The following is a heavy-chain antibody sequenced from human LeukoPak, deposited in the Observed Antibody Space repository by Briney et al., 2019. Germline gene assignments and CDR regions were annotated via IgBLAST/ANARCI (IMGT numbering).Heavy chain of an antibody. Sequence: LGESLKISCKVSGYRFTSYCIGWVRQLPGKGLEWMGIIYPGDSGPTYSPSFQGQVTISVDKSINTAYLQWSSLQASDTAMYYCGMSGDRVPLQDDVFDVWGQGTMVTVST. V-gene: IGHV5-51*01. J-gene: IGHJ3*01. CDR1: GYRFTSYC. CDR3: GMSGDRVPLQDDVFDV. D-gene: IGHD1-26*01. CDR2: IYPGDSGP.